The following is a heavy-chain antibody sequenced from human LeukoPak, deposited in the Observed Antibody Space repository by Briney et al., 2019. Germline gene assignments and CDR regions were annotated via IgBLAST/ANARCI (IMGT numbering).Heavy chain of an antibody. D-gene: IGHD3-10*01. V-gene: IGHV4-39*07. Sequence: SETLSLTCTVSGGSISSSSYYWGWIRQPPGKGLEWIGSIYYSGSTYYNPSLKSRVTISVDTSKNQFSLKLSSVTAEDTALYYCARDFGGSGNLYYYYYMDVWGKGTTVTVSS. J-gene: IGHJ6*03. CDR3: ARDFGGSGNLYYYYYMDV. CDR2: IYYSGST. CDR1: GGSISSSSYY.